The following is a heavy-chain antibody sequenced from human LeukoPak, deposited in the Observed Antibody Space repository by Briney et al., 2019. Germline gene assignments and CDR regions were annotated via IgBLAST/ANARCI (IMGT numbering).Heavy chain of an antibody. D-gene: IGHD6-19*01. J-gene: IGHJ4*02. CDR1: GFTFSSYA. Sequence: GGSLRPSCAASGFTFSSYAMHWVRQAPGKGLEWVAVISYDGSNKYYADSVKGRFTISRDNSKNTLYLQMNSLRAEDTAVYYCAREGVSSGWYCIFDYWGQGTLVTVSS. CDR2: ISYDGSNK. V-gene: IGHV3-30-3*01. CDR3: AREGVSSGWYCIFDY.